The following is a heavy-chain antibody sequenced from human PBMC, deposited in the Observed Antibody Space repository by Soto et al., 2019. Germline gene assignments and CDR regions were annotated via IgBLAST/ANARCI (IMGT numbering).Heavy chain of an antibody. J-gene: IGHJ6*02. V-gene: IGHV3-30*09. D-gene: IGHD3-3*01. Sequence: QVQLVESGGGVVQPGRSLRLSCAASGFTFSSYAMHWVRQAPGKGLEWVAVTLYDGSDKYYADSVKGRFAISRDNSNNTLYLQMNRLRAEDTALYYCARGTITIFGGGNYYGMDVWGQGTTVTVSS. CDR3: ARGTITIFGGGNYYGMDV. CDR2: TLYDGSDK. CDR1: GFTFSSYA.